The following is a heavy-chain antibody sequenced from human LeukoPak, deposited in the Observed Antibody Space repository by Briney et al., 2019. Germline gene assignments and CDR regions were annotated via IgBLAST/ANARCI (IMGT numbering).Heavy chain of an antibody. CDR3: ARASIVVVPAAKSWFDP. CDR2: IYYSGST. J-gene: IGHJ5*02. V-gene: IGHV4-30-4*08. CDR1: GGSISSGDYY. Sequence: PSETLSLTCTVSGGSISSGDYYWSWIRQPPGKGLEWIGYIYYSGSTYYNPSLKSRVTISVDTSKNQFSLKLSSVTAADTAVYYCARASIVVVPAAKSWFDPWGQGTLVTVS. D-gene: IGHD2-2*01.